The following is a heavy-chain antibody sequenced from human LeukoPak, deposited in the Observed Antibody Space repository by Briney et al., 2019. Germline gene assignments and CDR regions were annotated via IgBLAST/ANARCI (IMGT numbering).Heavy chain of an antibody. Sequence: ASVKVSCKASGYTFTGCYMHWVRQAPGQGLEWMGWINPNSGGTNYAQKFQGRVTMTRDTSISTAYMELSRLRSDDTAVYYCARDVRIVGATPIDYWGQGTLVTVSS. V-gene: IGHV1-2*02. D-gene: IGHD1-26*01. CDR1: GYTFTGCY. J-gene: IGHJ4*02. CDR3: ARDVRIVGATPIDY. CDR2: INPNSGGT.